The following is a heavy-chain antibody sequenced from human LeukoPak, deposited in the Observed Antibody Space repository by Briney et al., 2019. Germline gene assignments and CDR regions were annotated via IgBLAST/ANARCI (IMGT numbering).Heavy chain of an antibody. J-gene: IGHJ4*02. D-gene: IGHD7-27*01. CDR3: ARDLGPGEGSDY. CDR2: IYSGGST. Sequence: PGGSLRLSCVASGFIFSSNYMSWVRQAPGKGLQWVSLIYSGGSTYYADSVKGRFTISRDNSKNTLYLQMNSLRAEDTAVYYCARDLGPGEGSDYWGQGTLVIVSS. CDR1: GFIFSSNY. V-gene: IGHV3-53*01.